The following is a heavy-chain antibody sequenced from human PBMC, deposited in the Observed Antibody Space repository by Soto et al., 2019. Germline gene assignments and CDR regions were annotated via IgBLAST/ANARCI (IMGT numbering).Heavy chain of an antibody. D-gene: IGHD6-19*01. CDR2: ISTSWTT. CDR1: CASISSYF. V-gene: IGHV4-4*07. CDR3: AREAGPDRWYDP. Sequence: SETLSLTCTVSCASISSYFWTWIRQPAGKGLDWIGRISTSWTTNYNPSLKSRVTMSVDTSKNHFSLNLSSVTAADTAVYYCAREAGPDRWYDPWGQGTLVTVSS. J-gene: IGHJ5*02.